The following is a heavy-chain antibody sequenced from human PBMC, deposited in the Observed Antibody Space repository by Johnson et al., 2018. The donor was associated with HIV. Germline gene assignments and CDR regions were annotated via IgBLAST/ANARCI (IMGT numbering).Heavy chain of an antibody. CDR1: GFTFNSDA. V-gene: IGHV3-30-3*01. Sequence: QMQLVESGGGVVQPGGSLRLSCAASGFTFNSDAMSWVRQAPGKGLEWVAVISYDGSNKYYADSVKGRFTISRDNSKNTLYLQMNSLRAEDTAVYYCAKDRDGYTLGAFDIGGQGTMVTVSS. CDR3: AKDRDGYTLGAFDI. D-gene: IGHD5-24*01. J-gene: IGHJ3*02. CDR2: ISYDGSNK.